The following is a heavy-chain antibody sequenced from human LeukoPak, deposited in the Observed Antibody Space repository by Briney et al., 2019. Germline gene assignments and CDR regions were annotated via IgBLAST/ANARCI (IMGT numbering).Heavy chain of an antibody. CDR2: INPKTGVT. Sequence: GASVKVSCKASGYRFSDYYMFRIRQAPGQGLEWVGWINPKTGVTSYAQKFQGRVTVTTDTSISTLYMELHSLTSDDTALYYCARDHISGKDDRNFDYWGQGTLVTVSS. CDR3: ARDHISGKDDRNFDY. V-gene: IGHV1-2*02. J-gene: IGHJ4*02. CDR1: GYRFSDYY. D-gene: IGHD3-10*01.